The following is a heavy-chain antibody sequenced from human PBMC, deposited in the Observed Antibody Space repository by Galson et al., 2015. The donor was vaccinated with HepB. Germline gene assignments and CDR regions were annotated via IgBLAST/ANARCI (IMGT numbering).Heavy chain of an antibody. V-gene: IGHV3-7*01. CDR2: IKEDGSEK. CDR3: AGGVYCGS. D-gene: IGHD1-26*01. Sequence: SLRLSCAASGFTFSRYWMNWVRQAPGKGLEWVANIKEDGSEKHYMDSVKGRFTISRDNARNSLYLHMNSLRAEDTAVYYCAGGVYCGSWGQGTLVTVSS. CDR1: GFTFSRYW. J-gene: IGHJ4*02.